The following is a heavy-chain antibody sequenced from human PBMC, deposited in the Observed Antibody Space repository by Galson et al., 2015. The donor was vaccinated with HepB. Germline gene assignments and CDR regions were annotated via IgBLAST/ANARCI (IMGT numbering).Heavy chain of an antibody. D-gene: IGHD2-21*01. Sequence: SLRLSCAASGFTFSSYAMSWVRQAPGKGLEWVSAISGSGGSTYYADSVKGRFTISRDNSKNTLYLQMNSLRAEDTAVYYCARRAVMTSDFDYWGQGTLVTVSS. J-gene: IGHJ4*02. CDR2: ISGSGGST. V-gene: IGHV3-23*01. CDR3: ARRAVMTSDFDY. CDR1: GFTFSSYA.